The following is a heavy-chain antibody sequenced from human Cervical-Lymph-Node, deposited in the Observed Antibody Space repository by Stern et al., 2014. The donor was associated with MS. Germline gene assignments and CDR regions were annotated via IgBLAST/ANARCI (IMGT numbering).Heavy chain of an antibody. CDR3: AHNFGSAGNLDNAFDF. D-gene: IGHD4-23*01. Sequence: ESGPTLVKPTQTLTLTCTFSGFSPSTSGVSVAWIRQPPGKALEWLALVYWNGDKRYNPSLKSRVTITKDTSENQVVLKMTSMAPVDTATYYCAHNFGSAGNLDNAFDFWGRGTMVTVSS. J-gene: IGHJ3*01. CDR2: VYWNGDK. V-gene: IGHV2-5*01. CDR1: GFSPSTSGVS.